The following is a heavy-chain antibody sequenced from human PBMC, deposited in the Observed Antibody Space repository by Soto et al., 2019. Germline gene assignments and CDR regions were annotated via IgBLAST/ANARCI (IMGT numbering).Heavy chain of an antibody. Sequence: XSVTVSCKTSGCTFTSYGISWVRQAPGQGLEWMGRLSAYNRKTNYAQKLKGXXTMTTHTXXSTAYMALRSLRSDDTAVYYCERNVDTAIENDEWAQGNMVTVS. CDR3: ERNVDTAIENDE. V-gene: IGHV1-18*01. CDR2: LSAYNRKT. D-gene: IGHD5-18*01. J-gene: IGHJ4*02. CDR1: GCTFTSYG.